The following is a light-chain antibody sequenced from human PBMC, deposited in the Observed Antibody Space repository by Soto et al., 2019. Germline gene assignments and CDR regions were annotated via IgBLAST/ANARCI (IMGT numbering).Light chain of an antibody. CDR1: TSNIGAPYD. Sequence: QSVLTQPPSVSGAPGQRVSISCTGSTSNIGAPYDVHWYQHLPGTAPKLLIYGDNNRPSGVPDRFSGSKSGTSASLAITRLQAEDEADYYCQSYDISIHNYDFGNGTKVTVL. CDR2: GDN. CDR3: QSYDISIHNYD. J-gene: IGLJ1*01. V-gene: IGLV1-40*01.